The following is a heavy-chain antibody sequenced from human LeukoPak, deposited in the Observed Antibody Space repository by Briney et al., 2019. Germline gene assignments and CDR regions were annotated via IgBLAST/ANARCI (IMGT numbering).Heavy chain of an antibody. D-gene: IGHD2-2*01. CDR2: INAGNGNT. J-gene: IGHJ4*02. CDR1: GYTFTSYA. Sequence: GSSVKVSCKASGYTFTSYAMHWMRQAPGQRLEWMGWINAGNGNTKYSQKFQGRVTITRDTSASTAYMELSSLRSEDTAVYYCARLFLRGVPAAFDYWGQGTLVTVSS. CDR3: ARLFLRGVPAAFDY. V-gene: IGHV1-3*01.